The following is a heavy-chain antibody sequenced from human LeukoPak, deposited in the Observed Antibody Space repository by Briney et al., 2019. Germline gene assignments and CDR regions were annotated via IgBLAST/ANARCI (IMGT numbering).Heavy chain of an antibody. CDR1: GGSINSYY. J-gene: IGHJ3*02. D-gene: IGHD2-15*01. CDR2: IYSSGST. Sequence: SETLSLTCTVSGGSINSYYWSWIRQPAGKGLEWIGRIYSSGSTNYNPSLESRVTMSVDTSKNQFSLELRSVTAADTAVYFCARKGISAVAGAFDIWGQGTMVTVSS. CDR3: ARKGISAVAGAFDI. V-gene: IGHV4-4*07.